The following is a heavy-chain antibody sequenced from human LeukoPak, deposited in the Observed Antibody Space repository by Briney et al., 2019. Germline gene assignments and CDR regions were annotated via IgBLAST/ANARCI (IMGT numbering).Heavy chain of an antibody. J-gene: IGHJ4*02. D-gene: IGHD6-6*01. CDR3: AHRLTTGDSSSSGFDY. CDR1: GFSLSTSGMG. Sequence: ESGPTLVNPTQTLTLTCTFSGFSLSTSGMGVGWIRRPPGKALEWLALFYWNDDERYSPSLKSRLTITKDTSKNQVVLIMTNMDPVDTATYYCAHRLTTGDSSSSGFDYWGPGTLVTVSS. V-gene: IGHV2-5*01. CDR2: FYWNDDE.